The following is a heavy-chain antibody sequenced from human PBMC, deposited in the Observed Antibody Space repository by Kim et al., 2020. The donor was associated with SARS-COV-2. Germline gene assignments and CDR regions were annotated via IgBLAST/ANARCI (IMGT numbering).Heavy chain of an antibody. CDR3: ARHQYYDSERDRGYYFDY. V-gene: IGHV4-39*01. J-gene: IGHJ4*02. Sequence: SETLSLTCTVSGGSISSSSYYWGWIRQPPGKGLEWIGSIYYSGSTYYNPSLKSRVTISVDTSKNQFSLKLSSVTAADTAVYYCARHQYYDSERDRGYYFDYWGQGTLVTVSS. CDR2: IYYSGST. CDR1: GGSISSSSYY. D-gene: IGHD3-22*01.